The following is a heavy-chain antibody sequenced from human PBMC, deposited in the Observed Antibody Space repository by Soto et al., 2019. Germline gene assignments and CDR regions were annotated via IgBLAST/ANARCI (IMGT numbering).Heavy chain of an antibody. J-gene: IGHJ4*01. Sequence: ASVKISCKASGYTFTHFYITWVRQAPGQGLEWMGAISPHNFNTNYAQKFRGRVTLTTEKSTNTAYMDLRSLTSDETAVYYCARDEGGYDILTGYYKAHHFDYWG. V-gene: IGHV1-18*01. CDR3: ARDEGGYDILTGYYKAHHFDY. D-gene: IGHD3-9*01. CDR2: ISPHNFNT. CDR1: GYTFTHFY.